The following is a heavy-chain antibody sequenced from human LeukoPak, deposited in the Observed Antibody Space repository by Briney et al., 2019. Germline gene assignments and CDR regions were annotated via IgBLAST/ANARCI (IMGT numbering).Heavy chain of an antibody. V-gene: IGHV3-23*01. J-gene: IGHJ4*02. D-gene: IGHD7-27*01. CDR2: IGGSGADT. CDR3: ARRNWGTESVESYSFDY. Sequence: PGGSLRLSCAASGFSFSRYALNWVRQAPGKGLEWVSTIGGSGADTFYAASVKGRFTISRDNSKNTLYLQMNSLRAEDTAVYYCARRNWGTESVESYSFDYWGQGTPVTVSS. CDR1: GFSFSRYA.